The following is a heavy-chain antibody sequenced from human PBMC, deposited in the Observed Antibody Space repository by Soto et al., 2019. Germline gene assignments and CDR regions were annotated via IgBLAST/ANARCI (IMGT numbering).Heavy chain of an antibody. CDR3: ARGGGIAARHHPLLYDYYYYYGMDV. CDR2: IGTAGDT. D-gene: IGHD6-6*01. Sequence: GGSLRLSCAASGFTFSSYDMHWVRQAPGKGLEWVSAIGTAGDTYYPGSVKGRFTISRENAKNSLYLQMNSLRAEDTAVYYCARGGGIAARHHPLLYDYYYYYGMDVWGQGTTVTVSS. CDR1: GFTFSSYD. J-gene: IGHJ6*02. V-gene: IGHV3-13*01.